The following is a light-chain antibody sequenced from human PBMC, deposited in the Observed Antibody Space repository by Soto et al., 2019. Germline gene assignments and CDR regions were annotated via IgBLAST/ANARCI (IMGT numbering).Light chain of an antibody. V-gene: IGKV1-5*01. Sequence: DIQMTQSPSTLSASVGDRVTITCRASQSISGYLAWYQQRPGKDPQLLIYDASSLQTGVPSRFSGSGSGTEFTLTISSLQPDDFATSYCQQYDSLWTFGQGTKVDIK. CDR3: QQYDSLWT. CDR1: QSISGY. CDR2: DAS. J-gene: IGKJ1*01.